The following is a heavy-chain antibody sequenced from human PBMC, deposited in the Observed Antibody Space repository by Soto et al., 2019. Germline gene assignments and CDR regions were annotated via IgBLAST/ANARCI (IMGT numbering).Heavy chain of an antibody. Sequence: GSLRLSCAASGFTFSSYAMSWVRQAPGKGLEWVSAISSGAGSTYYADSVKGRFTISRDNSKNTLFLQMNTLRPEDTAVYYCAKDPGGSDTYWGQGTLVTVSS. CDR2: ISSGAGST. D-gene: IGHD5-12*01. CDR3: AKDPGGSDTY. V-gene: IGHV3-23*01. CDR1: GFTFSSYA. J-gene: IGHJ4*02.